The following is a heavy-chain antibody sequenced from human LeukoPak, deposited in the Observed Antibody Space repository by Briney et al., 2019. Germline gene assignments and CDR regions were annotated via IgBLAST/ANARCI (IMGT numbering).Heavy chain of an antibody. J-gene: IGHJ4*02. Sequence: GGSLRLSCAASGFTFSSYSMNWVRQAPGKGLEWVSSISSSSSYIYYADSAKGRFTTSRDNAKNSLYLQMNSLRAEDTAVYYCARDSSSGYSGYDVWGQGTLVTVSS. D-gene: IGHD5-12*01. CDR3: ARDSSSGYSGYDV. CDR2: ISSSSSYI. CDR1: GFTFSSYS. V-gene: IGHV3-21*01.